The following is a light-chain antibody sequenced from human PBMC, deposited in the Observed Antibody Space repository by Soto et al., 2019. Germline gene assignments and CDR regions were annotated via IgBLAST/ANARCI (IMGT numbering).Light chain of an antibody. Sequence: DVQMTQSPSTLSASVGDTVTITCRASQSINSWLAWYQHRPGKGPKLLIYKTSTVEDGVLLRLSGSGSGTEFTLTISSLQPADSATYYCQQYNTYPMTFGQGTKVDIK. CDR3: QQYNTYPMT. V-gene: IGKV1-5*03. CDR1: QSINSW. CDR2: KTS. J-gene: IGKJ1*01.